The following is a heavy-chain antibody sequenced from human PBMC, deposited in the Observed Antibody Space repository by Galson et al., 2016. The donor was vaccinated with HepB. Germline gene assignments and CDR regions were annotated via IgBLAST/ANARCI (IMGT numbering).Heavy chain of an antibody. Sequence: SLRLSCAASGFTFSNHYMHWVRQVPGKGLVWVSRLSRDGRITSYADSVKGRFTISRDNSKNSLYLQMNSLRAEDTALYYCARDGVVGAAGLAFDIWGQGTLVTVSS. D-gene: IGHD6-13*01. CDR2: LSRDGRIT. J-gene: IGHJ3*02. CDR1: GFTFSNHY. V-gene: IGHV3-74*01. CDR3: ARDGVVGAAGLAFDI.